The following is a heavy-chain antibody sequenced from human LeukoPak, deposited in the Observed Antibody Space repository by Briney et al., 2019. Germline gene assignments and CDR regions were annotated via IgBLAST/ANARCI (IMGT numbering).Heavy chain of an antibody. CDR1: GFTVSINY. CDR2: IYSGGST. Sequence: GGSLRLSCAAAGFTVSINYISWVRQAPGKGLEWVSIIYSGGSTYYADSVKGGFTISRDNSKNTLYLQMNSLRAEDTAAYYCARDRTGQQLISRKEYYYMDAWGKGTTVTISS. D-gene: IGHD4-11*01. V-gene: IGHV3-66*01. CDR3: ARDRTGQQLISRKEYYYMDA. J-gene: IGHJ6*03.